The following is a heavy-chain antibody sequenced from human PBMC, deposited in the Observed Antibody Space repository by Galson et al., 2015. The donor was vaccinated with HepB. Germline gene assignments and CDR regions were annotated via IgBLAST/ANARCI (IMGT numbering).Heavy chain of an antibody. CDR3: ARAPTGVGYCTNGVCYTYVDY. D-gene: IGHD2-8*01. J-gene: IGHJ4*02. V-gene: IGHV1-69*13. CDR1: GGTFSGYA. CDR2: IIPIFGTA. Sequence: SVKVSCKASGGTFSGYAISWVRQAPGQGLEWMGGIIPIFGTANYAQKFQGRVTITADESTSTAYMELSSLGSEDTAVYYCARAPTGVGYCTNGVCYTYVDYWGQGTLVTVSS.